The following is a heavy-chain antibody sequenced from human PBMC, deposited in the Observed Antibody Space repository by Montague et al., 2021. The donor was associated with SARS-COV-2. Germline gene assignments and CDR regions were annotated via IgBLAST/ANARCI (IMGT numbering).Heavy chain of an antibody. CDR2: INHSGST. CDR3: ARGFRSVVPAVRGVAFYYYYDMDV. Sequence: SETLSLTCAVYGGSFSGYYWSWIRQPPGKGLEWIGEINHSGSTNXNPSLKRRVTISVDTSKNQFSPKLSSVTAADTAVYFCARGFRSVVPAVRGVAFYYYYDMDVWGQGTTVTVSS. V-gene: IGHV4-34*01. CDR1: GGSFSGYY. D-gene: IGHD2-2*01. J-gene: IGHJ6*02.